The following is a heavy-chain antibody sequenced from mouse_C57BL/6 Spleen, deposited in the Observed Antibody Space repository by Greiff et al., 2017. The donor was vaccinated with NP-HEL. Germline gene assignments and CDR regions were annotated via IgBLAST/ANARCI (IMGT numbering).Heavy chain of an antibody. J-gene: IGHJ3*01. CDR1: GFTFSDYG. D-gene: IGHD2-3*01. Sequence: DVHLVESGGGLVKPGGSLKLSCAASGFTFSDYGMHWVRQAPEKGLEWVAYISSGSSTIYYADTVKGRFTISRDNAKNTLFLQMTSLRSEDPAMYYCARVDGYPAWFAYWGQGTLVTVSA. CDR3: ARVDGYPAWFAY. CDR2: ISSGSSTI. V-gene: IGHV5-17*01.